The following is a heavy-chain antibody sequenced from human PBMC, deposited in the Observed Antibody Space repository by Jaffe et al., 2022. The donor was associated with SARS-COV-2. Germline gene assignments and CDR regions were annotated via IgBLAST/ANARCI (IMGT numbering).Heavy chain of an antibody. CDR1: GFSFSSHW. J-gene: IGHJ6*02. V-gene: IGHV3-74*01. CDR3: VRDLITVKSDYYYGMDV. CDR2: INSDGSSI. Sequence: ELQLVESGGGSVQPGGSLRLSCAASGFSFSSHWMHWVRQGPGKGLMWVSRINSDGSSIRYADSVKGRFTMSRDNAKNMLYLEMNSLRVEDTAVYYCVRDLITVKSDYYYGMDVWGQGTTVIVPS. D-gene: IGHD4-4*01.